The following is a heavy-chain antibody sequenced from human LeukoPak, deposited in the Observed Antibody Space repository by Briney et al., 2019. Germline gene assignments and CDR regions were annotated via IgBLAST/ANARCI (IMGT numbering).Heavy chain of an antibody. CDR1: GFTFSGYA. V-gene: IGHV3-23*01. J-gene: IGHJ4*02. Sequence: PGGSLRLSCAAAGFTFSGYAVSWVRQAPGKGLEWVSTISGSGASTYYADSVKGRFTIFRDNSKNTLYLQMNSLRAEDTAVYYCAKRDTMIRGLDYWGQGTLVTVSS. CDR2: ISGSGAST. CDR3: AKRDTMIRGLDY. D-gene: IGHD3-10*01.